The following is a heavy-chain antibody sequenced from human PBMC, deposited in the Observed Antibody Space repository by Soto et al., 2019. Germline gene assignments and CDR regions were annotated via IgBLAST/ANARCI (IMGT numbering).Heavy chain of an antibody. CDR3: ARSLVNGTYEAFDI. V-gene: IGHV5-51*03. J-gene: IGHJ3*02. D-gene: IGHD6-13*01. Sequence: EVYLAQSGAEVKKPGESLKISCKGSGYNFNRYWIGWVRQMPWKGLEWMGVIYPGDSDTRYSPSLQGQVTISADKSSSAAYLQWSSLQASDTATYYCARSLVNGTYEAFDIWGQGTMVTVSS. CDR1: GYNFNRYW. CDR2: IYPGDSDT.